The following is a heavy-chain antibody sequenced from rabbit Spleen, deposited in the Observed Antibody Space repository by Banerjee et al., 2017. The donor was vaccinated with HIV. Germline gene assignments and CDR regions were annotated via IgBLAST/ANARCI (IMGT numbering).Heavy chain of an antibody. CDR3: ARDTSSSFSSYGMDL. CDR1: GVSFSSSSY. CDR2: VRSASGTT. Sequence: QSLEESGGDLVKPGASLTLTCTASGVSFSSSSYICWVRQAPGKGLEWIGCVRSASGTTYYASWSKGRFTISKSSSTTVTLQMTSLTAADTATYFCARDTSSSFSSYGMDLWGPGTLVTVS. J-gene: IGHJ6*01. V-gene: IGHV1S40*01. D-gene: IGHD1-1*01.